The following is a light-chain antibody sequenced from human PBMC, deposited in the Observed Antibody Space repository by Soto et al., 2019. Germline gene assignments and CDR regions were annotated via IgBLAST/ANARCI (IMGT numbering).Light chain of an antibody. Sequence: EILLTQSPSSLSASLGARAPISCRARQGVNIHLAWYQQKPGQAPRLLIYGASARRTGIPAKFSGSGSGTEFTLTISRLEPEDFAVYCCQQYGSSPITFGQGTRLEIK. CDR1: QGVNIH. CDR3: QQYGSSPIT. V-gene: IGKV3-20*01. CDR2: GAS. J-gene: IGKJ5*01.